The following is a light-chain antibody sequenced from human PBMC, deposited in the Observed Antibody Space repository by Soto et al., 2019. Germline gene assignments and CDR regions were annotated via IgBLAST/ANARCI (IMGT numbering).Light chain of an antibody. Sequence: DIVMTQSPDSLAASLGERATINCKYSQSVLYSSNNKNYLAWYQQKPGQPPKLLIYWASTRESGVPDRFSGSGSGTDFTLTISSLQAEDVVVYYCQQYYSTPFTFGPGTKVDIK. V-gene: IGKV4-1*01. CDR1: QSVLYSSNNKNY. CDR2: WAS. CDR3: QQYYSTPFT. J-gene: IGKJ3*01.